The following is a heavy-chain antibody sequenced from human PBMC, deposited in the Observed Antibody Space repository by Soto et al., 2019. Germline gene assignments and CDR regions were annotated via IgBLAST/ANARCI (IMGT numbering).Heavy chain of an antibody. Sequence: QVQLQQWGAGLLKPSETLSLTCAAKGGSFSDYYWSWIRQPPGKGLEWIGEINHSGNTKYNPSLKSRVTISVDTSKNQFSLKLSSVTAADTAVYYCARGRRRGSYLTRRFFQHWGQGTLVTVSS. CDR1: GGSFSDYY. CDR2: INHSGNT. V-gene: IGHV4-34*01. CDR3: ARGRRRGSYLTRRFFQH. J-gene: IGHJ1*01. D-gene: IGHD3-10*01.